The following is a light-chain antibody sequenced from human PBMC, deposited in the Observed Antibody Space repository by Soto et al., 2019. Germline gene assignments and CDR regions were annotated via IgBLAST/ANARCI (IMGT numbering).Light chain of an antibody. CDR2: GAS. V-gene: IGKV3-20*01. CDR1: QSVSSSY. Sequence: EIVLTQSPGTLSLSPGERATLSCRGSQSVSSSYLAWYRQKPGQAPSLLIYGASSRATGIPDRVSGSGSGTDFTLTISRLEPEDFAVYYCQQYGSSPCTFGQGTKLEIK. CDR3: QQYGSSPCT. J-gene: IGKJ2*02.